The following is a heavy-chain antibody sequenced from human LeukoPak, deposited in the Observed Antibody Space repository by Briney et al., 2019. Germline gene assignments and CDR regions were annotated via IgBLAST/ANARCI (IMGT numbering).Heavy chain of an antibody. CDR1: GFTFSSYG. CDR2: IRYDGSNK. J-gene: IGHJ4*02. D-gene: IGHD6-13*01. Sequence: GGSLRLSCAASGFTFSSYGMHWVRQAPGKGLERVAFIRYDGSNKYYADSVKGRFTISGDNSKNTLYLQMNSLRAGDTAVYYCARAGPSSSWHQFDYWGQGTLVTVSS. V-gene: IGHV3-30*02. CDR3: ARAGPSSSWHQFDY.